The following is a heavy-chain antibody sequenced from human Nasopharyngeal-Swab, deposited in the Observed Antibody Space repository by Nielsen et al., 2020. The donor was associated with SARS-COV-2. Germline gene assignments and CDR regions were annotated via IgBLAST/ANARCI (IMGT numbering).Heavy chain of an antibody. J-gene: IGHJ5*02. CDR2: INPNSGGT. D-gene: IGHD4-11*01. Sequence: ASVKVSCKASGYTFTGYYMHWVRQAPGQGLEWMGRINPNSGGTNYAQKFQGRVTMTRDTSISTAYMELSRLRSDDTAVYYYARDQTVTTFDPWGQGTLVTVSS. CDR3: ARDQTVTTFDP. V-gene: IGHV1-2*06. CDR1: GYTFTGYY.